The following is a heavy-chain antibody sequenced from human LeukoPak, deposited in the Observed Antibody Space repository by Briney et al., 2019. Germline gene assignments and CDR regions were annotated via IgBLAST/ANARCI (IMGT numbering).Heavy chain of an antibody. CDR1: GFTVSSNY. J-gene: IGHJ4*02. Sequence: GGSLRLSCAASGFTVSSNYMSWVRQAPGKGLEWVAFIQYDGSYKFYADSVQGRFSISRDNSKNTLFLQMNSLRPDDTAVCYCAKTSDQLLYSKFDFWGQGTLVTVSS. CDR2: IQYDGSYK. V-gene: IGHV3-30*02. CDR3: AKTSDQLLYSKFDF. D-gene: IGHD2-2*02.